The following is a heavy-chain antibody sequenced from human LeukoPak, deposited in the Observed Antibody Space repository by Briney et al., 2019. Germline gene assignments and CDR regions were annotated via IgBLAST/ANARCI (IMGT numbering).Heavy chain of an antibody. CDR3: ASSIVVVPAAISGRVDY. V-gene: IGHV4-30-2*01. J-gene: IGHJ4*02. Sequence: SETLSPTCAVSGGSISSGGYSWSWIRQPPGKGLEWIGYIYHSGSTYYNPSLKSRVTISGDRSKNQFSLKLSSVTAADTAVYYCASSIVVVPAAISGRVDYWGQGTLVTVSS. CDR2: IYHSGST. D-gene: IGHD2-2*02. CDR1: GGSISSGGYS.